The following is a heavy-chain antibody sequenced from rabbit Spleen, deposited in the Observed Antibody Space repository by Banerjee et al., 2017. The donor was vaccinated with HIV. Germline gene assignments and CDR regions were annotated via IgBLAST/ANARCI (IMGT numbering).Heavy chain of an antibody. J-gene: IGHJ4*01. D-gene: IGHD4-1*01. V-gene: IGHV1S40*01. CDR3: ARDLAGVIGWNFSL. Sequence: QSLEEAGGDRVKTGASLTLTCTASGFSFSNKNVVWWGRQAPGKGLEWIACINNSSGNTVYATWAKGRLTISKTSSTTVTLQMSSLTAADTASYFCARDLAGVIGWNFSLWGQGTLVTVS. CDR2: INNSSGNT. CDR1: GFSFSNKNV.